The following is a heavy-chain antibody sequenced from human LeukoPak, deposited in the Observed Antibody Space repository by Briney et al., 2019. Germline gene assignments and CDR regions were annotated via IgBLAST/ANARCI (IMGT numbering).Heavy chain of an antibody. CDR1: GYTFTGYY. Sequence: ASVKVSCKASGYTFTGYYMHWVRQAPGQGLEWMGWISAYNGNTNYAQKLQGRVTMTTDTSTSTAYMELRSLRSDDTAVYYCARDLEWELLAFDIWGQETMVTVSS. CDR3: ARDLEWELLAFDI. CDR2: ISAYNGNT. V-gene: IGHV1-18*04. D-gene: IGHD1-26*01. J-gene: IGHJ3*02.